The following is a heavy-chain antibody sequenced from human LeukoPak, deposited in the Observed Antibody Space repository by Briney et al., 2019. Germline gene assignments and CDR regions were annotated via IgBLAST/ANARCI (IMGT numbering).Heavy chain of an antibody. J-gene: IGHJ4*02. CDR3: AKSHSEVQRGYFDC. CDR2: VSDSGDNT. D-gene: IGHD1-1*01. CDR1: GFTFSSSA. Sequence: PGGSLRLSCAASGFTFSSSAMTWVRKAPGKGLEWVSTVSDSGDNTYYADSVKGRFTISRDNSKDTLYLQMSSLRAEDAAVYYCAKSHSEVQRGYFDCWGQGTLVTVSS. V-gene: IGHV3-23*01.